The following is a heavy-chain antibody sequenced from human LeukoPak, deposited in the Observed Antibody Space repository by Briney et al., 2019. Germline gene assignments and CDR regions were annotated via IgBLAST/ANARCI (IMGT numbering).Heavy chain of an antibody. J-gene: IGHJ6*02. D-gene: IGHD2-2*01. CDR2: ISGSGGST. V-gene: IGHV3-23*01. CDR3: AFRSWDIVVVPAAPLYYYYYGMDV. Sequence: GGSLRLSCAASGLTVSSNFMSWVCQAPGKGLEWVSAISGSGGSTYYADSVKGRFTISRDNSKNTLYLQMNSLRAEDTAVYYCAFRSWDIVVVPAAPLYYYYYGMDVWGQGTTVTVSS. CDR1: GLTVSSNF.